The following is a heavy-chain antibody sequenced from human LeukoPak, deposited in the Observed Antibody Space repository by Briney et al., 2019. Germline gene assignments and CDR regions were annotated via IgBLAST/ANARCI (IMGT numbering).Heavy chain of an antibody. J-gene: IGHJ4*02. D-gene: IGHD1-26*01. CDR1: GGSIRSGSYY. CDR3: ARHRSGSYYGEYYFDY. Sequence: SETLSLTCTVSGGSIRSGSYYWSWIRQPAGKGLEWIGRIYTSGTTNYNPSLKSRVTISVDTSKNQFSLKLSSVTAADTAVYYCARHRSGSYYGEYYFDYWGQGTLVTVSS. CDR2: IYTSGTT. V-gene: IGHV4-61*02.